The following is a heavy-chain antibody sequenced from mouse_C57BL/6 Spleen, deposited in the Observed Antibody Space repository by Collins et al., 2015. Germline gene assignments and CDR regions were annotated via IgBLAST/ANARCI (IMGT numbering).Heavy chain of an antibody. CDR3: TKGVIYYGNYVFAY. D-gene: IGHD2-1*01. Sequence: EVQLQQSGAELVRPGASVKLSCTASGFNIKDYYMHWVKQRPEQGLEWIGRIDPEDGDTEYAPKFQGKATMTADTSSNTAYLQLSSLTSEDTAVYYCTKGVIYYGNYVFAYWGQGTLVTVSA. J-gene: IGHJ3*01. CDR1: GFNIKDYY. V-gene: IGHV14-1*01. CDR2: IDPEDGDT.